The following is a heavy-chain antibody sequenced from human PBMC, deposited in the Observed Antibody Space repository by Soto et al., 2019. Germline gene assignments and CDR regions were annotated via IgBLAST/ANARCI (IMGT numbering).Heavy chain of an antibody. J-gene: IGHJ5*02. V-gene: IGHV4-31*03. CDR2: IYYSGST. CDR3: ARSYCSGGSCPFDP. CDR1: GGSISSGGYY. D-gene: IGHD2-15*01. Sequence: SETLSLTCTVSGGSISSGGYYWSWIRQHPGKGLEWIGYIYYSGSTYYNPSLKSRVTISVDTSKNQFSLKLSSVTAADTAVYYCARSYCSGGSCPFDPWGQGTLVTVPS.